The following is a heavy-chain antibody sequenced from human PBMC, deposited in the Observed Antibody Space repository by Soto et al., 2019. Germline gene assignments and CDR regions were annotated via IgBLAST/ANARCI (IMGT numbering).Heavy chain of an antibody. CDR3: AREWVYDSSGWSFDY. CDR2: ISYDGSNK. J-gene: IGHJ4*02. V-gene: IGHV3-30*03. CDR1: GFTFSSYG. Sequence: QVQLVESGGGVVQPGRSLRLSCAASGFTFSSYGMHWVRQAPGKGLEWVAVISYDGSNKYYADSVKGRFTISRDNSKNPLYLKMNSLRAEDTAVYYCAREWVYDSSGWSFDYWGQGTLVTVSS. D-gene: IGHD3-22*01.